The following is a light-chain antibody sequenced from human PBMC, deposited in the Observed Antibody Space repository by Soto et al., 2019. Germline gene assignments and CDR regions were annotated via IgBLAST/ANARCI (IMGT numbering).Light chain of an antibody. CDR3: QQSYSTSIT. Sequence: DIHITQSPSSLSASVGGRVTITCRASQSISSYLNWYQQKPGKAPKLLIYAASSLQSGVPSRFSGSGSGTDFTLTISSLQPEDFATYYCQQSYSTSITFGQGTRLEIK. CDR1: QSISSY. V-gene: IGKV1-39*01. J-gene: IGKJ5*01. CDR2: AAS.